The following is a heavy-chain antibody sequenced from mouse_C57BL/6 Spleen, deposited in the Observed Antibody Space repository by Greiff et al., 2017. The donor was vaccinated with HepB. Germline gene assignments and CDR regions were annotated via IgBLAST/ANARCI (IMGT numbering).Heavy chain of an antibody. CDR3: ARAAQATGYDFDY. CDR1: GYTFTSYW. J-gene: IGHJ4*01. D-gene: IGHD3-2*02. CDR2: IDPSDSDT. Sequence: QVQLQQPGAELVMPGASVKMSCKASGYTFTSYWIHWVKQRPGQGLEWIGEIDPSDSDTNYNEKFKGKSTLTVDKSSSTAYMQLSSLTSEDSAVSDYARAAQATGYDFDYWGQGTSVTVAS. V-gene: IGHV1-69*01.